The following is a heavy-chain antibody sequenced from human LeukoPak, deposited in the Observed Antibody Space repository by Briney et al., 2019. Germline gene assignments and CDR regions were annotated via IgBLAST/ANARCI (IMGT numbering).Heavy chain of an antibody. D-gene: IGHD2-2*01. CDR2: INPNSGGT. Sequence: ASVKVSCKASGYTFTGYYMHWVRQAPGQGLEWMRWINPNSGGTNYAQKFQGRVTMTRDTSISTAYMELSRLRSDDTAVYYCARDLGCSSTSCYLLGVWFDYWGQGTLVTVSS. CDR3: ARDLGCSSTSCYLLGVWFDY. CDR1: GYTFTGYY. V-gene: IGHV1-2*02. J-gene: IGHJ4*02.